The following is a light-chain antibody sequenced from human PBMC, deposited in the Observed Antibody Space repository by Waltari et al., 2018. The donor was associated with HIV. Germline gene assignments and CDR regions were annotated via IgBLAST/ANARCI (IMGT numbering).Light chain of an antibody. V-gene: IGKV1-12*01. CDR3: QQGNSFPYT. J-gene: IGKJ2*01. CDR2: AAS. Sequence: DIQMTQSPSSVSASIGDRVTITCRASQGISNWLAWYQQKAGKAPKLLTYAASILESGVPSRFSVSGSGTYFTLIISSLQPEDVATYFCQQGNSFPYTFGQGTNLEIK. CDR1: QGISNW.